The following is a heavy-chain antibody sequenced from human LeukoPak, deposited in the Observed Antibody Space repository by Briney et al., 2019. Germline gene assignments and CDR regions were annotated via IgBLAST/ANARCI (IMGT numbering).Heavy chain of an antibody. CDR1: GFTFSSYA. D-gene: IGHD1-26*01. J-gene: IGHJ3*02. CDR2: ISGSGGST. Sequence: GGSLRLSCAASGFTFSSYAMSWVRQAPGKGLEWVSAISGSGGSTYYADSVKGRFTISRDNSKYTLYLQMNSLRAEDTAVYYCAKVLDRRELPDAFDIWGQGTMVTVSS. CDR3: AKVLDRRELPDAFDI. V-gene: IGHV3-23*01.